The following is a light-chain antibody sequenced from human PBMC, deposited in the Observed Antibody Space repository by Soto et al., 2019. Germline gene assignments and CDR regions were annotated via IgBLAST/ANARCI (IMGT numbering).Light chain of an antibody. CDR2: DVS. CDR3: SSYTSSSTLGVV. J-gene: IGLJ2*01. Sequence: QSALTQPASVSGSPGQSITISCTGTSSDVGGYNYVSWYQQHPGNAPKLMIYDVSNRPSGVSNRFSGCKSGNTASLTISGLQAEDEADYYCSSYTSSSTLGVVFGGGTKLTVL. CDR1: SSDVGGYNY. V-gene: IGLV2-14*01.